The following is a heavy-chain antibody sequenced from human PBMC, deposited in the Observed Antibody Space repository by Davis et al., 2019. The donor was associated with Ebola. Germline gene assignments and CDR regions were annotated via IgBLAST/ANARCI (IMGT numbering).Heavy chain of an antibody. V-gene: IGHV3-74*01. D-gene: IGHD2/OR15-2a*01. Sequence: PGGSLRLSCSASGFTFSSYWMHWVRQAPGKGLVWVSRISSDGSSTSYADSVRGRFTISRDNAKNTLYLQMDSLRAEDTDVYHCARVIHFPGIGTDVWGQGATVTVSS. CDR1: GFTFSSYW. J-gene: IGHJ6*02. CDR2: ISSDGSST. CDR3: ARVIHFPGIGTDV.